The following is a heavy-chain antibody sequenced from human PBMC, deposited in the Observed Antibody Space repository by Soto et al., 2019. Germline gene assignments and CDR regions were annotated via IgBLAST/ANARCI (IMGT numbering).Heavy chain of an antibody. V-gene: IGHV1-8*01. CDR3: ATHSKGYCSGGSCYPNWYDP. J-gene: IGHJ5*02. D-gene: IGHD2-15*01. CDR2: MNPNSGNT. Sequence: QVQLVQSGAEVKKPGASVKVSCKASGHTFTNYDINWVRQATGQGLEWMGWMNPNSGNTGYAQKFQGRLTLTRNTSISTAYMELSSLRSEDTAVYYCATHSKGYCSGGSCYPNWYDPWGQGTLITVSS. CDR1: GHTFTNYD.